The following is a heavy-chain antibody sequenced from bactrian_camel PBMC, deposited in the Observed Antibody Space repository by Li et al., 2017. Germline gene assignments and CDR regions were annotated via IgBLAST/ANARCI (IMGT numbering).Heavy chain of an antibody. CDR2: ITGDAGP. J-gene: IGHJ6*01. CDR3: AARFQGGFGYGGLCTDVPADFPY. V-gene: IGHV3S53*01. Sequence: QVQLVESGGGSVQTGGSLRLSCVVSGHSRGSNCVGWFRQAPGKEREGVAHITGDAGPTYAESVQGRFTIAKGQAKHTLYLQMNSLKPDDTATYYCAARFQGGFGYGGLCTDVPADFPYWGQGTQVTVS. CDR1: GHSRGSNC. D-gene: IGHD5*01.